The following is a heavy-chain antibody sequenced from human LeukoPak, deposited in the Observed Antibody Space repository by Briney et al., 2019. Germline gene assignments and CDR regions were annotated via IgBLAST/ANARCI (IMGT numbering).Heavy chain of an antibody. Sequence: ASVKVSCKASGYTFTSYDINWVRQATGQGLEWMGWMNPNSGNTGYAQKFQGRVTMTRNTSISTAYMELSSLRSEDTAVYYCAKTSLGISGLYEWSIMNYFYYWGQGTLVTVSS. CDR2: MNPNSGNT. D-gene: IGHD6-19*01. J-gene: IGHJ4*02. CDR1: GYTFTSYD. CDR3: AKTSLGISGLYEWSIMNYFYY. V-gene: IGHV1-8*01.